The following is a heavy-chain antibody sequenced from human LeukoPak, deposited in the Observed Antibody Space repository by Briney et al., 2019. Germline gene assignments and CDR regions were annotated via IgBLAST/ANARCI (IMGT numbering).Heavy chain of an antibody. CDR2: ISAYNGNT. CDR3: ARRLAAVGTDGGHWFDP. J-gene: IGHJ5*02. CDR1: GYTFTSYG. D-gene: IGHD6-13*01. Sequence: GASVKVSCKASGYTFTSYGISWVRQAPGQGLEWMGWISAYNGNTNYAQKLQGRVTMTTDTSTSTAYMELRSLRSDDTAVYYCARRLAAVGTDGGHWFDPWGQGTLVTVSS. V-gene: IGHV1-18*01.